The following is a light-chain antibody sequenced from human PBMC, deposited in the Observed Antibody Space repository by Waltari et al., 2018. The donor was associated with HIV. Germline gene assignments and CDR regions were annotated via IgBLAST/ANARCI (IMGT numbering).Light chain of an antibody. CDR3: MQGTHWPWT. J-gene: IGKJ1*01. V-gene: IGKV2-30*01. Sequence: DVVLTQTPLSLPVTLGQPASISCRSSPSLVYSDGNTYLIRLQQRPGQSPRRLIYNISKRDSGVPDTFSGSGAGTNFTLTISRVEADDVGLYYGMQGTHWPWTFGQGTKVEI. CDR1: PSLVYSDGNTY. CDR2: NIS.